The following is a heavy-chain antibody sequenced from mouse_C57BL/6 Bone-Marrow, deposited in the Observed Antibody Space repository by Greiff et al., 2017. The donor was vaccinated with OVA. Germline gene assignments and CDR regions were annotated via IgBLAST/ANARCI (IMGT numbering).Heavy chain of an antibody. J-gene: IGHJ2*01. D-gene: IGHD1-1*01. CDR2: ISNGGGST. CDR3: ARRHYGSTDY. V-gene: IGHV5-12*01. CDR1: GFTFSDYY. Sequence: VKVVESGGGLVQPGGSLKLSCAASGFTFSDYYMYWVRQTPEKRLEWVAYISNGGGSTYYPDTVKGRFTISRDNAKNTLYLQMSRLKSEDTAMYYCARRHYGSTDYWGQGTTLTVSS.